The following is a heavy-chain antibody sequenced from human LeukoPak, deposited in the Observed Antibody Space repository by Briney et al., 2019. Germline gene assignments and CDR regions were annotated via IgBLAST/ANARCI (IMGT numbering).Heavy chain of an antibody. CDR1: DYSISSDYY. Sequence: PSETLSLTCAVSDYSISSDYYWGCIRQPPGKGLEWIGSIYQSGSTHYNPSLKSRVTISVDTSKNQFSLKLNSVTAADTAVYYCARYSSWYFDYWGQGTLVTVSS. J-gene: IGHJ4*02. D-gene: IGHD6-13*01. V-gene: IGHV4-38-2*01. CDR3: ARYSSWYFDY. CDR2: IYQSGST.